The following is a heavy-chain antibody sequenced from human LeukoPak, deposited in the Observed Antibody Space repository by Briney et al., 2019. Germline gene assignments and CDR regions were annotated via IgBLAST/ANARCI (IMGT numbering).Heavy chain of an antibody. CDR3: ARDPVGGSTIFDY. J-gene: IGHJ4*02. V-gene: IGHV6-1*01. Sequence: SQTISLTCAISGHSVSSNSEAWNWIRQSPSRGLEWLGRTYYRSKWYYDYAVAVKSRISINPDTSKNQFSLQLSSVTPEDTAVYYCARDPVGGSTIFDYWGQGTLVTVSS. D-gene: IGHD1-26*01. CDR2: TYYRSKWYY. CDR1: GHSVSSNSEA.